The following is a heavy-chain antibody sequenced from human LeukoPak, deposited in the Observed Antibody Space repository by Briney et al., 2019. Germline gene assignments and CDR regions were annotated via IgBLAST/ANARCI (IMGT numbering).Heavy chain of an antibody. CDR1: GFTFSSYG. J-gene: IGHJ4*02. CDR2: ISYDGSNK. CDR3: ARGSSIAAL. Sequence: GGSLRLSCAASGFTFSSYGMHWVRQAPGKGLEWVAVISYDGSNKYYADSVKGRFTISRDNAKNSLYLQMNSLRAEDTAVYYCARGSSIAALWGQGTLVTVSS. D-gene: IGHD6-6*01. V-gene: IGHV3-30*03.